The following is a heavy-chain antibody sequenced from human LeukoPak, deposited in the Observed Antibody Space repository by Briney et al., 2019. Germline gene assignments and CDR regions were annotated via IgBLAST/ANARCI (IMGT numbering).Heavy chain of an antibody. Sequence: ASVKLSCKASGYTFTGYYMHWVRHAPGQGDEWMVWINPNSGGTNYAQKFQGWVTMTRDTSISTAYMELSRLRSDDTAVYYCARDYRMVRGAIRYYYYGMDVWGQGTTVTVSS. CDR3: ARDYRMVRGAIRYYYYGMDV. D-gene: IGHD3-10*01. V-gene: IGHV1-2*04. J-gene: IGHJ6*02. CDR1: GYTFTGYY. CDR2: INPNSGGT.